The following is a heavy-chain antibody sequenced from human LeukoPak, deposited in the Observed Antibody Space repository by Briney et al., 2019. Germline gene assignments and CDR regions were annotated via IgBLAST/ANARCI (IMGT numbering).Heavy chain of an antibody. Sequence: PGGSLRLSCAASGFTFSDHYMDWVRPALGKGLDWVGRTRNKANSYTTEYAAPVKGRFTISRDDSKNSLYLQMNSLKTEDTAVYYCARGPDYFDYWGQGTLVTVSS. CDR2: TRNKANSYTT. CDR1: GFTFSDHY. V-gene: IGHV3-72*01. J-gene: IGHJ4*02. CDR3: ARGPDYFDY.